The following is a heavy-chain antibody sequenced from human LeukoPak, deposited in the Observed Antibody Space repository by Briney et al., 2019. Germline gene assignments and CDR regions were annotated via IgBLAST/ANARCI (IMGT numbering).Heavy chain of an antibody. CDR3: ARDSSSLLPSLDY. CDR1: GFTFSSYA. J-gene: IGHJ4*02. Sequence: GGSLRLSCAASGFTFSSYAMHWVRQAPGKGLEWVAVISYDGSNKYYADSVKGRFTISRDNSKNTPYLQMNSLRAEDTAVYYCARDSSSLLPSLDYWGQGTLVTVSS. D-gene: IGHD6-6*01. CDR2: ISYDGSNK. V-gene: IGHV3-30*01.